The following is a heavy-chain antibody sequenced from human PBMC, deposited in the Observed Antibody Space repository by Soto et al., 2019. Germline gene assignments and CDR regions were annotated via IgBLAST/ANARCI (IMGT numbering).Heavy chain of an antibody. CDR2: IYSGGST. Sequence: GGSLVLSCASSGFTVSINYMSWVRQAPGKGLEWVSVIYSGGSTYYADSVKGRFTISRDNSKNTLYLQMNSLRAEDTAVYYCASQPTTMPGDYYGMDVWGQGTTVTVSS. J-gene: IGHJ6*01. CDR1: GFTVSINY. D-gene: IGHD4-17*01. CDR3: ASQPTTMPGDYYGMDV. V-gene: IGHV3-53*01.